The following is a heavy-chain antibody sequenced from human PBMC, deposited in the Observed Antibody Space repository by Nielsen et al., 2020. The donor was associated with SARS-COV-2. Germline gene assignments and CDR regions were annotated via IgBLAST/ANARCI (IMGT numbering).Heavy chain of an antibody. J-gene: IGHJ5*02. CDR1: GFTFSSYS. V-gene: IGHV3-21*04. CDR2: ISSSSSYI. CDR3: AKDRRPCWP. Sequence: GESLKISCAASGFTFSSYSMNWVRQAPGKGLEWVSSISSSSSYIYYADSVKGRFTISRDNSKNTLYLQMNSLRAEDTAVYYCAKDRRPCWPWGQGTLVTVSS.